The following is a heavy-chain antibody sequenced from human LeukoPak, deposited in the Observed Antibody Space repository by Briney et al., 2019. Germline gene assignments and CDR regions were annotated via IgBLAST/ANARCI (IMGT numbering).Heavy chain of an antibody. V-gene: IGHV3-30*02. CDR3: ARDGASSGWYGEGIRDWFDP. D-gene: IGHD6-19*01. Sequence: GGTLRLSCAVSGVTFSGYGMRWVRQAPGKGLEWVTVIRYDGSAKYYAASVRGRITNSTDNSKITLYLQMYNLRAEDTAVYYCARDGASSGWYGEGIRDWFDPWGQGTLVTVSS. CDR2: IRYDGSAK. CDR1: GVTFSGYG. J-gene: IGHJ5*02.